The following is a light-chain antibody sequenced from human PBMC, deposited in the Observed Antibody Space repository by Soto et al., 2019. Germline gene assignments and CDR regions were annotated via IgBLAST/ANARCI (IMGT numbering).Light chain of an antibody. Sequence: QSVLTQPPSASGTPGQRVTISCSGSSSNIGSNYVYWYQQLPGTAPKLLIYRNNQRPSGVPDRFSGSKSGTSASLPISGLRSEDEADYYCAAWDDSLSVVVFGGGTKVTVL. CDR3: AAWDDSLSVVV. V-gene: IGLV1-47*01. J-gene: IGLJ2*01. CDR1: SSNIGSNY. CDR2: RNN.